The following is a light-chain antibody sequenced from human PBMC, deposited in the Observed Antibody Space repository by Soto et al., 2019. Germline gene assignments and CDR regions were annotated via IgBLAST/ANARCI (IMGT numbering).Light chain of an antibody. V-gene: IGLV2-14*01. Sequence: QSALTQPASVSGSPGQSITISCTGTSSDVGGYNYVSWYQQHPGKAPKLIIYDVSNRPSGVSNRFSGSKSGNTASLTISGLQAEDEADYYCSSYTSSSPPYVVFGEGTKLTVL. J-gene: IGLJ2*01. CDR3: SSYTSSSPPYVV. CDR1: SSDVGGYNY. CDR2: DVS.